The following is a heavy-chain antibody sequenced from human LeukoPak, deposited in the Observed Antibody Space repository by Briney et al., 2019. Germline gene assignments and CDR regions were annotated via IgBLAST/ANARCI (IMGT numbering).Heavy chain of an antibody. CDR3: ARDTDTVTAPYYYYYYMDV. V-gene: IGHV5-51*01. CDR1: GYSFTSYL. Sequence: GESLKISCRGSGYSFTSYLIGWVRQMPRKGLEWIGIIYSGDSETRYSPSFQSHVTISADKSISTAYLQWSSLKASDNAMYYCARDTDTVTAPYYYYYYMDVWGKGTTVTVSS. J-gene: IGHJ6*03. D-gene: IGHD4-11*01. CDR2: IYSGDSET.